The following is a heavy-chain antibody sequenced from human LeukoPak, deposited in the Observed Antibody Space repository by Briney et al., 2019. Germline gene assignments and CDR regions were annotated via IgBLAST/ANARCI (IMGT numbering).Heavy chain of an antibody. D-gene: IGHD6-19*01. CDR3: ARSAVTGPGWIDP. CDR1: GFTVSNYY. J-gene: IGHJ5*02. Sequence: GGSLRLSCAVSGFTVSNYYMSWVRQAPGKGLEWVSVIYSGGKTYYADSVKGRFTISRDDSKNTLHLQMNSLRAEDTAVYYCARSAVTGPGWIDPWGQGTLVTVSS. CDR2: IYSGGKT. V-gene: IGHV3-53*01.